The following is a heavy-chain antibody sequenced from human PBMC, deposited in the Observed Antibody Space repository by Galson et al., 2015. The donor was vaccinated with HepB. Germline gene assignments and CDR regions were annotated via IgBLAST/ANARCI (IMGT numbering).Heavy chain of an antibody. CDR3: TKDWDYYDSSGYYKNS. V-gene: IGHV3-23*01. CDR1: GFTFSSYA. J-gene: IGHJ4*02. D-gene: IGHD3-22*01. Sequence: SLRLSCAASGFTFSSYAMSWVRQAPGKGLEWVSGISGSGGSTYYVDSVKGRFTISRDNSKNTLYLQMNSLRAEDTAVYYCTKDWDYYDSSGYYKNSWGQGTLVTVSS. CDR2: ISGSGGST.